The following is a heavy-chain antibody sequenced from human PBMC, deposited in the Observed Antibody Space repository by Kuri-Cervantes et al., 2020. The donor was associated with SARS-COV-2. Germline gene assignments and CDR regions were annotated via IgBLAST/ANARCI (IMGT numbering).Heavy chain of an antibody. V-gene: IGHV1-3*01. CDR1: GYTFTSYA. D-gene: IGHD5-12*01. J-gene: IGHJ4*02. CDR3: ARERILPRRAFGYEFDY. CDR2: INAGNDNT. Sequence: ASVKVSCKASGYTFTSYAMHWVRQAPGQRLEWMGWINAGNDNTKYSQKFQGRVTITRDTSASTAYMELSSLRSEDTAVYYCARERILPRRAFGYEFDYWGQGTLVTVSS.